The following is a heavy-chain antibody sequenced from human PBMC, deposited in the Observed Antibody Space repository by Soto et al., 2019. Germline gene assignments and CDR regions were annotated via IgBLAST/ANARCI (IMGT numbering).Heavy chain of an antibody. Sequence: PGGSLRLSCAPSGLTVSSNYMSWVRQAPGKALEWVSVIYSGGSTYYADSVKGRFTISRDNSKNTLYLQMNSLRAEDTAVYYCARGSSAEQWLARYYYNGMDVWGQGTTVTVSS. D-gene: IGHD6-19*01. J-gene: IGHJ6*02. CDR2: IYSGGST. V-gene: IGHV3-53*01. CDR1: GLTVSSNY. CDR3: ARGSSAEQWLARYYYNGMDV.